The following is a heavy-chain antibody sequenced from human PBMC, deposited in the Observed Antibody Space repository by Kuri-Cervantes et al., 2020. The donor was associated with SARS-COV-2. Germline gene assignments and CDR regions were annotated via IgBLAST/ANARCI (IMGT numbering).Heavy chain of an antibody. CDR2: SNAGNGNT. CDR3: ARGGQYYDFWSGYPTDYYYYYMDV. D-gene: IGHD3-3*01. CDR1: GYTFTSYG. V-gene: IGHV1-18*01. J-gene: IGHJ6*03. Sequence: ASVKVSCKASGYTFTSYGISWVRQAPGQGLEWMGWSNAGNGNTKYSQEFQGRVTITRDTSASTAYMELSSLRSEDTAVYYCARGGQYYDFWSGYPTDYYYYYMDVWGKGTTVTVSS.